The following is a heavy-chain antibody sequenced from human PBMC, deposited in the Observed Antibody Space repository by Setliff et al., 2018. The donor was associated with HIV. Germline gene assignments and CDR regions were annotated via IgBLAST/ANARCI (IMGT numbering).Heavy chain of an antibody. V-gene: IGHV4-61*08. D-gene: IGHD2-8*02. Sequence: SETLSLTCTVSGASVSSGGFYWSWIRQPPGKGLEWIGYIYYTGSTYYNPSLKSRVTISVDTSKNQFSLKLSSMSAADTAVYYCARVSKTYWYSIPRDYYHHMDVWGKGTTVTVSS. CDR1: GASVSSGGFY. CDR2: IYYTGST. J-gene: IGHJ6*03. CDR3: ARVSKTYWYSIPRDYYHHMDV.